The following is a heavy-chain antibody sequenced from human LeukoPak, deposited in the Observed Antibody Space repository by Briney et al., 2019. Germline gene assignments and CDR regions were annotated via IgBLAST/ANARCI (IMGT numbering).Heavy chain of an antibody. V-gene: IGHV4-38-2*01. D-gene: IGHD3-3*01. J-gene: IGHJ4*02. CDR1: GYSISIAYY. Sequence: PSETLSLTCAVSGYSISIAYYWGWIRQPPGKGLEWIGRIFRGGSTSYNPSLKSRLTMSMDTSKNQFSLQLTSVTAADTAGYYCARYDSRGSGSTQLEYWGQGILVTISS. CDR2: IFRGGST. CDR3: ARYDSRGSGSTQLEY.